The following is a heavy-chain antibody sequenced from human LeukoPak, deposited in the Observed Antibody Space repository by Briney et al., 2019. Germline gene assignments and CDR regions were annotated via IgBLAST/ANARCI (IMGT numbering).Heavy chain of an antibody. Sequence: SETLSLTCAVYGGSFSGYYWSWIRQPPGKGLEWIGEINHSGSTNYNPSLKSRVTISVDTSKNQFSLKLSSVTAADTAVYYCARGRPEGSGWYRPYYYVDVWGKGTTVTVPS. V-gene: IGHV4-34*01. D-gene: IGHD6-19*01. CDR1: GGSFSGYY. CDR3: ARGRPEGSGWYRPYYYVDV. CDR2: INHSGST. J-gene: IGHJ6*03.